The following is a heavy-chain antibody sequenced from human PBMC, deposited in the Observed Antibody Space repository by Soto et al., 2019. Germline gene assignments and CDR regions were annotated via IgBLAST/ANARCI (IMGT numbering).Heavy chain of an antibody. CDR2: ILNRGTT. Sequence: SETLSLTCTVSGDSMNSDDSYWTWIRQHPGKGLEWIGYILNRGTTYYNPSLKSRVTISVDTSKNQFSLKLRTVTAADTAVYFCARDKYGSGYYFDSWGQGTLVTVSS. CDR1: GDSMNSDDSY. D-gene: IGHD1-1*01. V-gene: IGHV4-31*03. CDR3: ARDKYGSGYYFDS. J-gene: IGHJ4*02.